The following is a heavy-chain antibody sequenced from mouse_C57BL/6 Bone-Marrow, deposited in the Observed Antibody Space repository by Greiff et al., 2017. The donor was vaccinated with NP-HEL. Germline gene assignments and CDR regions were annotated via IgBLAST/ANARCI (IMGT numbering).Heavy chain of an antibody. CDR1: GFTFSSYA. V-gene: IGHV5-4*01. D-gene: IGHD2-4*01. CDR2: ISDGGSYT. J-gene: IGHJ4*01. CDR3: ASYDYDVGGTMDY. Sequence: VQLKESGGGLVKPGGSLKLSCAASGFTFSSYAMSWVRQTPEKRLEWVATISDGGSYTYYPDNVKGRFTISRDNAKNNLYLQMSHLKSEDTAMYYCASYDYDVGGTMDYWGQGTSVTVSS.